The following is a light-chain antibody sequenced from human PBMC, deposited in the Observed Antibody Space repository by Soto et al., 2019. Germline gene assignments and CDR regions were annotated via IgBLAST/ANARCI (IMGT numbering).Light chain of an antibody. CDR3: CSYAGTYTGV. CDR1: SSDVGRYSY. Sequence: QSVLTQPRSVSGSPGQSVPISCTGTSSDVGRYSYVSWYQQHPGKAPKLMIYDVSERPSGVPDRFSGSKSGNTASLTISGLQAEDEADYYCCSYAGTYTGVFGTGTKVTV. CDR2: DVS. V-gene: IGLV2-11*01. J-gene: IGLJ1*01.